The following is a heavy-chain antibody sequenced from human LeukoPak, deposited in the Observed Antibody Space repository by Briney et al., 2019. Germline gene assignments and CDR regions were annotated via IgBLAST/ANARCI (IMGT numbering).Heavy chain of an antibody. CDR3: ARGSGYYYRLDY. V-gene: IGHV4-39*07. CDR1: GGSISSSSYY. J-gene: IGHJ4*02. Sequence: SETLSLTCTVSGGSISSSSYYWGWIRQPPGKGLEWIGEINHSGSTNYNPSLKSRVTISVDTSKNQFSLKLSSVTAADTAVYYCARGSGYYYRLDYWGQGTLVTVSS. CDR2: INHSGST. D-gene: IGHD3-22*01.